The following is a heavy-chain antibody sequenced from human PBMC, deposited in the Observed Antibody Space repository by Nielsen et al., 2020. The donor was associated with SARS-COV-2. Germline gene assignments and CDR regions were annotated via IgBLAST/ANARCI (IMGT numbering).Heavy chain of an antibody. D-gene: IGHD3-3*02. CDR3: ARRFESGIFGDWFDL. CDR2: INAGNGNT. V-gene: IGHV1/OR15-3*02. CDR1: GYTFTDYY. Sequence: ASVKVSCKASGYTFTDYYIHWVRQAPGQRLEWMGWINAGNGNTGYSQKFQDRVTITRDTSASTVYIELSSLRSEDTAVYYCARRFESGIFGDWFDLWGQGTLVTVSS. J-gene: IGHJ5*02.